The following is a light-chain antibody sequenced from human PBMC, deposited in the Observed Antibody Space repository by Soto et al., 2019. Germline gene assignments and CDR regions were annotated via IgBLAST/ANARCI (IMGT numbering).Light chain of an antibody. V-gene: IGLV2-14*03. CDR3: SSYTRSSTRV. Sequence: QSALTQPASVSWSPGQSITISCTGTSSDVGAYDYVSWYQQHPDKAPKLMIYEVSNRPSGVSNRFSGSKSVNTATLTISGLQAEDEADYYCSSYTRSSTRVFGTGTKVTVL. CDR2: EVS. CDR1: SSDVGAYDY. J-gene: IGLJ1*01.